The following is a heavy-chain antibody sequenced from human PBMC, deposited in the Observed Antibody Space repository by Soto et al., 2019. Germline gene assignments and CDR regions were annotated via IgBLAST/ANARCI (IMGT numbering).Heavy chain of an antibody. CDR3: ARSYGSGSYSAYYLDY. V-gene: IGHV4-59*01. CDR1: GGSISSYY. Sequence: QVQLQESGPGLVKPSETLSLTCTVSGGSISSYYWSWIRQPPGKGLEWIGYIYYSGSTNYNPALDIRLTKTVDKSTNQFSLKLGSVNASDTAGDYCARSYGSGSYSAYYLDYWGQGTLVAVSS. D-gene: IGHD3-10*01. J-gene: IGHJ4*02. CDR2: IYYSGST.